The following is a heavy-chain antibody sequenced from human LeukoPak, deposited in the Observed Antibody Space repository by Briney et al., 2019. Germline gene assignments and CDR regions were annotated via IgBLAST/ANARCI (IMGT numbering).Heavy chain of an antibody. CDR2: IYHSGST. CDR3: ASTSRSTSCYSCLYYYYYMDV. J-gene: IGHJ6*03. Sequence: PSETLSLTCAVSGYSISSGYYWGWIRQPPGEGLEWIGSIYHSGSTYYNPSLKSRGTISVDTSKNQFSLKLSSVTAADTAVYYCASTSRSTSCYSCLYYYYYMDVWGKGTTVTVSS. V-gene: IGHV4-38-2*01. D-gene: IGHD2-2*02. CDR1: GYSISSGYY.